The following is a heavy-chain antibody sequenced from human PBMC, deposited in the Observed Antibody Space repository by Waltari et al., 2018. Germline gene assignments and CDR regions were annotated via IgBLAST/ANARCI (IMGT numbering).Heavy chain of an antibody. CDR1: GYTFTGND. CDR3: ARVSLNYYGSGSYYYFDY. V-gene: IGHV1-2*06. CDR2: INPNSGGT. J-gene: IGHJ4*02. Sequence: QVQLAPYGAEVKKPGASVTVSCKDSGYTFTGNDMPWVRTDPGHGIEWRGRINPNSGGTNYAQKFQGRVTMTRDTSISTAYMELSRLRSDDTAVYYCARVSLNYYGSGSYYYFDYWGQGTLVTVSS. D-gene: IGHD3-10*01.